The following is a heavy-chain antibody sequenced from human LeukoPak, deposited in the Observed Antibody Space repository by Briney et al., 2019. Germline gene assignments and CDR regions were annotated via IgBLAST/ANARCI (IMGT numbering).Heavy chain of an antibody. J-gene: IGHJ3*01. V-gene: IGHV3-73*01. CDR3: SRHPQTGDTFDL. CDR2: IRSKTDSYAT. Sequence: GGSLRPSCAASGFTFSGSAMHWVRQASGKGLEWVGRIRSKTDSYATTYSASVKGRFTISRDDSKNTAYLQMNSLKPEDTAVYYCSRHPQTGDTFDLWGQGTMVTVSS. CDR1: GFTFSGSA. D-gene: IGHD7-27*01.